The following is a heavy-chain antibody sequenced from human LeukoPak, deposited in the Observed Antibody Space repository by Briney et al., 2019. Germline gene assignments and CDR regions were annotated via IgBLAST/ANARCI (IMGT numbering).Heavy chain of an antibody. CDR2: IYHTGTT. CDR1: GFSISIGYY. J-gene: IGHJ4*02. V-gene: IGHV4-38-2*02. Sequence: SETLSLTCIVSGFSISIGYYWGWIRQPPGKGLECIGTIYHTGTTYYNPSLKSRVTISVDTSKNQFSLKLSSVTAADTAVYYCARRLVRGSIAARPGRNVGPYYFDYWGQGTLVTVSS. CDR3: ARRLVRGSIAARPGRNVGPYYFDY. D-gene: IGHD6-6*01.